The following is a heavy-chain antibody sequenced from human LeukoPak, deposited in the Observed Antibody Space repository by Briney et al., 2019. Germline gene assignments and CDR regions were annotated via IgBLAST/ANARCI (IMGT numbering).Heavy chain of an antibody. D-gene: IGHD4-17*01. CDR2: IYHSGST. CDR3: ARNMTTVTTYRFWFDP. J-gene: IGHJ5*02. Sequence: SETLSLTCTVSGYSISSGYYWGWIRQPPGKGLEWIGSIYHSGSTYYNPSLKSRVTISVDTSKNQFSLKLSSVTAADTAVYYCARNMTTVTTYRFWFDPWGQGTLVTVSS. V-gene: IGHV4-38-2*02. CDR1: GYSISSGYY.